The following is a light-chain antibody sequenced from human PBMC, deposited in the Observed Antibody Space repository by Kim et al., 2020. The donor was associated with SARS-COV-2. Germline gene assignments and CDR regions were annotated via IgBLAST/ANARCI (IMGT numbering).Light chain of an antibody. CDR3: QQYGTSWNT. CDR1: QSVRSSQ. Sequence: EIVLTQSPDTLSLSPGERATLSCRASQSVRSSQLAWYQQKPGQAPRLLMYGASNRVTGIPDRFSGSGSGTDFTLTISRLEPEDFAVYCCQQYGTSWNTFGQGTKLEI. CDR2: GAS. V-gene: IGKV3-20*01. J-gene: IGKJ2*01.